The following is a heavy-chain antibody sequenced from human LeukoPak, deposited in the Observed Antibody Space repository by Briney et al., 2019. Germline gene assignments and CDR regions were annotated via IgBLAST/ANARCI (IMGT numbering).Heavy chain of an antibody. CDR1: GYTLTELS. J-gene: IGHJ4*02. CDR3: ATWYSYGYYFDY. Sequence: ASVKVSCKVSGYTLTELSMHWVRQAPGKGLEWMGCFDPEDGETIYAQKFQGRVTMTEDTSTDTAYMELSSLRSEDTAVYYCATWYSYGYYFDYWGQGTLVTVSS. D-gene: IGHD5-18*01. V-gene: IGHV1-24*01. CDR2: FDPEDGET.